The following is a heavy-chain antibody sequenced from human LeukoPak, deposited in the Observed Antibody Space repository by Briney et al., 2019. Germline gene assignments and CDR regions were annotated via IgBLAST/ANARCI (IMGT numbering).Heavy chain of an antibody. Sequence: GGSLRLSCAASGFTFSSYSMNWVRQAPGKGLEWVSSISSSSSYIYYADSVKGRFTISRDNAKNSLYLQMNSLRAEDTAVYYCARDPLDRSRGYSYGPYYFDYWGQGTLVTVSS. CDR1: GFTFSSYS. J-gene: IGHJ4*02. CDR2: ISSSSSYI. CDR3: ARDPLDRSRGYSYGPYYFDY. D-gene: IGHD5-18*01. V-gene: IGHV3-21*01.